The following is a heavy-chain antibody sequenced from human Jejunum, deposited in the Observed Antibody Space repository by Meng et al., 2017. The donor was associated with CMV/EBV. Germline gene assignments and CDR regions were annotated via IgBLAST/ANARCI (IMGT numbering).Heavy chain of an antibody. D-gene: IGHD2-2*02. Sequence: FPFGNGRLNLVHPAPGEGLDWVSGVTWNGSRTHYAASVKGRFIISRDNSRNTLYLQTNSLRAEDTAVYYCARYPTSPYRIAYFDYWGQGTLVTVSS. CDR3: ARYPTSPYRIAYFDY. CDR2: VTWNGSRT. V-gene: IGHV3-35*01. CDR1: FPFGNGR. J-gene: IGHJ4*02.